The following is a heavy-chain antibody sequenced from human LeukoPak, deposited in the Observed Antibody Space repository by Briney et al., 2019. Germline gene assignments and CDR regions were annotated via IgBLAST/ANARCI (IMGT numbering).Heavy chain of an antibody. CDR2: ISSSSSYI. J-gene: IGHJ6*03. CDR1: GFIFSSFA. V-gene: IGHV3-21*01. D-gene: IGHD2-15*01. CDR3: ARDEGCSGGSCYSYKGYYYYYMDV. Sequence: PGGSLRLSCAASGFIFSSFAMNWVRQAPGKGLEWVSSISSSSSYIYYADSVKGRFTISRDNAKNSLYLQMNSLRAEDTAVYYCARDEGCSGGSCYSYKGYYYYYMDVWGKGTTVTVSS.